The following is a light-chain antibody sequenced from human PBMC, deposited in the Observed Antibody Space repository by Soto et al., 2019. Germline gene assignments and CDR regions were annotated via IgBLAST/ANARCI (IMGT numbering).Light chain of an antibody. V-gene: IGKV1-5*01. CDR1: QSISSW. Sequence: DIQMTQSPSTLSASVGDTVTITCRASQSISSWLAWYQQKAGKAPRLLIYDASDLESGVPSRFSGSGSGTEFTLTISSLQPDDFATYYCQQYLTYTVGRGTKLEIK. CDR2: DAS. CDR3: QQYLTYT. J-gene: IGKJ2*01.